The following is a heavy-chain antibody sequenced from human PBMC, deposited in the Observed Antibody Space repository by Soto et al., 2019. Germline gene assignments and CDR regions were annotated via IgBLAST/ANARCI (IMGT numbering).Heavy chain of an antibody. Sequence: SETLSLTCAVYGGSFSGYYWSWIRQPPGKGLEWIGEINHSGSTNYNPSLKSRVTISVDTSKNQFSLKLSSVTAADTAVYYCASSIQGDHGGFDAFDIWGQGTMVTVSS. CDR1: GGSFSGYY. CDR3: ASSIQGDHGGFDAFDI. V-gene: IGHV4-34*01. J-gene: IGHJ3*02. D-gene: IGHD4-17*01. CDR2: INHSGST.